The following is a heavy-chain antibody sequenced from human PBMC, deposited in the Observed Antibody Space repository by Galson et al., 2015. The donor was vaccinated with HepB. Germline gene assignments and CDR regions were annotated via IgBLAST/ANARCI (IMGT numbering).Heavy chain of an antibody. J-gene: IGHJ4*02. Sequence: SLRLSCAASGFTFSSYSMNWVRQAPGKGLEWVSSISSSSSYIYYADSVKGRFTISRDNAKNSLYLQMNSLRAEDTAAYYCASLISGRGDLPPHWGQGTLVTVAS. CDR1: GFTFSSYS. CDR2: ISSSSSYI. CDR3: ASLISGRGDLPPH. D-gene: IGHD1-26*01. V-gene: IGHV3-21*01.